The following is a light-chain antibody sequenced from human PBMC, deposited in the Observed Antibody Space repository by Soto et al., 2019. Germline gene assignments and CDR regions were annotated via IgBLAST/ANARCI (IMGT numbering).Light chain of an antibody. CDR1: SSDVGGHNY. CDR3: SSYTSSSTAFV. J-gene: IGLJ1*01. Sequence: QSALTQPASVSGSPGQSITISCTGTSSDVGGHNYVSWYQQHPGKAPKLMIYEVSNRPSGVSNRFSCSKSGNTASLTISGLQAEDEADYYCSSYTSSSTAFVFGTGTKVTVL. CDR2: EVS. V-gene: IGLV2-14*01.